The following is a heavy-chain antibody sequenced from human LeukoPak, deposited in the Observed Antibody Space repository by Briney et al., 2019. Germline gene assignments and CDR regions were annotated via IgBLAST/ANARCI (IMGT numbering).Heavy chain of an antibody. CDR1: GFTFDDYA. CDR2: ISWNSGSI. Sequence: GGSLRLSCAASGFTFDDYAMHWVRQAPGKGLEWVSGISWNSGSIGYADSVKGRFTISRDNSKNTLYLQMNSLRAEDTAVYYCAKSALDRPLWYGFWGQGTLVTVSS. V-gene: IGHV3-9*01. D-gene: IGHD3-10*01. CDR3: AKSALDRPLWYGF. J-gene: IGHJ4*02.